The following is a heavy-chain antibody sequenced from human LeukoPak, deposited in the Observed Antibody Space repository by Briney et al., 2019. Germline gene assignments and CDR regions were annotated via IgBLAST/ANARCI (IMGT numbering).Heavy chain of an antibody. CDR2: INHSGST. CDR1: GGSFSGYY. CDR3: ARDQTTVTTAAWYFDL. Sequence: SETLSLTCAVYGGSFSGYYWSWIRQPPGKGLEWIGEINHSGSTNYNPSLTGRLTISVDTSKNQFSLKLSSVTASDTAVYYCARDQTTVTTAAWYFDLWGRGTLVTVSS. D-gene: IGHD4-17*01. J-gene: IGHJ2*01. V-gene: IGHV4-34*01.